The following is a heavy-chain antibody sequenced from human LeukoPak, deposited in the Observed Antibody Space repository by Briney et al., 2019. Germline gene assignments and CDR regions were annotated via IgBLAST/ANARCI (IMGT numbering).Heavy chain of an antibody. CDR1: GVSISSGGYY. CDR3: ARFITMVRGVIIMVFDY. D-gene: IGHD3-10*01. Sequence: SETLSLTCTVSGVSISSGGYYWSWIRQHPGKGLEWIGYIYYSGSTYYNPSLKSRVTISVDTSKNQFSLKLSSVTAADTAVYYCARFITMVRGVIIMVFDYWGQGTLVTVSS. CDR2: IYYSGST. J-gene: IGHJ4*02. V-gene: IGHV4-31*03.